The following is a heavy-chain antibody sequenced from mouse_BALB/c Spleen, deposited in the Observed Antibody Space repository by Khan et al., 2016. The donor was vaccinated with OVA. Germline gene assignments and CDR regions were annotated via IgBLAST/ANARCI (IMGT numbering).Heavy chain of an antibody. CDR3: ANIPYGSSRYYYAMDY. J-gene: IGHJ4*01. CDR1: GFSLTSYG. Sequence: VQLQESGPGLVAPSQSLSITCTVSGFSLTSYGVSWVRQPPGKGLEWLGVIWGDGSTNYHSALISRLSISKENSKSQVFLKLTSLQTDDTATYYCANIPYGSSRYYYAMDYWGQGTSVTVSS. D-gene: IGHD1-1*01. CDR2: IWGDGST. V-gene: IGHV2-3*01.